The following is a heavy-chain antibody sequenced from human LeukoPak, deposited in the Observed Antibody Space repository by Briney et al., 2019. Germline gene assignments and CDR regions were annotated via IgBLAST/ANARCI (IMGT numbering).Heavy chain of an antibody. Sequence: GSLRLSCAASGFTFSSYSMNWVRQAPGKGLEWASSISSSSSYIYYADSVKGRFTISRDNAKNSLYLQMNSLRAEDTAVYYCARDLREYYDSSGYYVYFDYWGQGTLVTVSS. CDR1: GFTFSSYS. J-gene: IGHJ4*02. V-gene: IGHV3-21*01. D-gene: IGHD3-22*01. CDR3: ARDLREYYDSSGYYVYFDY. CDR2: ISSSSSYI.